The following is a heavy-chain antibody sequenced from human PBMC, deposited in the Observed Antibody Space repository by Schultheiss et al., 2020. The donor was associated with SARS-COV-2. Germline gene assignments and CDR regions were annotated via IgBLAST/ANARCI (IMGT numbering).Heavy chain of an antibody. V-gene: IGHV5-51*01. J-gene: IGHJ4*02. Sequence: GESLKISCKGSGYSFTSYWIGWVRQMPGKGLEWMGIIYPGDSDTRYSPSFQGQVTISADKSNSTAYLQWSSLKASDTAMYYCASNGYCTSISCPLDYWGQGTLVTVSS. CDR2: IYPGDSDT. D-gene: IGHD2-2*01. CDR1: GYSFTSYW. CDR3: ASNGYCTSISCPLDY.